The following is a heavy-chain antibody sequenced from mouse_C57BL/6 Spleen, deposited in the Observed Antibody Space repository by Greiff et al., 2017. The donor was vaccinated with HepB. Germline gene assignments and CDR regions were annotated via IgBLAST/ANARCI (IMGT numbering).Heavy chain of an antibody. J-gene: IGHJ2*01. Sequence: EVQGVESGGGLVKPGGSLKLSCAASGFTFSSYAMSWVRQTPEKRLEWVATISDGGSYTYYPDNVKGRFTISRDNAKNNLYLQMSHLKSEDTAMYYCAREGGTVAFDYWGQGTTLTVSS. V-gene: IGHV5-4*01. D-gene: IGHD4-1*01. CDR3: AREGGTVAFDY. CDR2: ISDGGSYT. CDR1: GFTFSSYA.